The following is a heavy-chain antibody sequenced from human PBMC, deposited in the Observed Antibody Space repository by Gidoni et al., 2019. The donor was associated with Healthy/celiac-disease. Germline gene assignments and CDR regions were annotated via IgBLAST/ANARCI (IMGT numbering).Heavy chain of an antibody. D-gene: IGHD5-12*01. CDR1: GGSFSGYY. J-gene: IGHJ6*02. CDR3: ARWGGYSGYDVPYYYYGMDV. Sequence: QVQLQQWGAGLLKPSETLSLTCAVYGGSFSGYYWSWIRQPPGKGLEWIGEINHSGSTNYNPSLKSRVTISVDTSKNQFSLKLSSVTAADTAVYYCARWGGYSGYDVPYYYYGMDVWGQGTTVTVSS. CDR2: INHSGST. V-gene: IGHV4-34*01.